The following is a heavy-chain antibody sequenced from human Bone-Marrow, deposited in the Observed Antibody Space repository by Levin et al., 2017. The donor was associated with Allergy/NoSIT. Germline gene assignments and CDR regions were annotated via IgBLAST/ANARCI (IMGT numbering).Heavy chain of an antibody. V-gene: IGHV4-38-2*02. CDR2: IYHTGTT. CDR3: ARDYDVWGGQDTPNWFDP. D-gene: IGHD3-3*01. Sequence: SQTLSLTCIVSGYSISSGYFWAWVRQSPGQGLEWIGTIYHTGTTFYNPSLESRVTLSVDTSKNQFSLRLTSVTAADTALYYCARDYDVWGGQDTPNWFDPWSQGILVTVSS. J-gene: IGHJ5*02. CDR1: GYSISSGYF.